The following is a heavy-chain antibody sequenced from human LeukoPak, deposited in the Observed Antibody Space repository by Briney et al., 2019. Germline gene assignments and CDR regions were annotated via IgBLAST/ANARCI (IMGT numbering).Heavy chain of an antibody. CDR1: GFTFSSYA. Sequence: GGSLRLSCAASGFTFSSYAMSWVRQAPGKGLEWVSVIYSGGSTYYADSVKGRFTISRDNSKNTLYLQMNSLRAEDTAVYYCARNGGYSGYDSTNYFDYWGQGTLVTVSS. J-gene: IGHJ4*02. V-gene: IGHV3-53*01. CDR3: ARNGGYSGYDSTNYFDY. CDR2: IYSGGST. D-gene: IGHD5-12*01.